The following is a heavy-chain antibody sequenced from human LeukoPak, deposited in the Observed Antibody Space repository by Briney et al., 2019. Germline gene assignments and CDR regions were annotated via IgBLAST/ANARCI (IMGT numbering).Heavy chain of an antibody. CDR2: IKQDGSEK. CDR3: ARAGWAHDAFDI. CDR1: GFTFSSYW. D-gene: IGHD6-19*01. V-gene: IGHV3-7*01. J-gene: IGHJ3*02. Sequence: GGCLRLSCAASGFTFSSYWMSWVRQAPGKGLEWVANIKQDGSEKYYVDSVKGRFTISRDNAKNSLYLQMNSLRDEDTAVYYCARAGWAHDAFDIWGQGTMVTVSS.